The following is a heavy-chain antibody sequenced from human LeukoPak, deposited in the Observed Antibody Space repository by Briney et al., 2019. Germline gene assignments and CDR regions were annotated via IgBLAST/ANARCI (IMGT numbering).Heavy chain of an antibody. CDR2: MNPNSGNT. V-gene: IGHV1-8*03. J-gene: IGHJ1*01. CDR3: ARSNIDMAAINYLDH. Sequence: ASVKVSCKASGYTFTSYDINWVRQATGQGLEWMGWMNPNSGNTGYAQKFQGRVTITRNTSISTAYMELSSLRSEDTAVYYCARSNIDMAAINYLDHWGQGTLVTVSS. CDR1: GYTFTSYD. D-gene: IGHD5-24*01.